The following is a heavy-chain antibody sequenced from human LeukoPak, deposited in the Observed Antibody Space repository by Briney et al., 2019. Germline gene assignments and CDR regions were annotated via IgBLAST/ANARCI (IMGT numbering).Heavy chain of an antibody. CDR2: ICGSDDGT. V-gene: IGHV3-23*01. CDR3: AKSPVSSCRGSFCYPFDY. J-gene: IGHJ4*02. D-gene: IGHD2-15*01. Sequence: PGGSLRLSCAASGFTFSTYAMSWVRQIPGKGLEWVSAICGSDDGTYYADSVKGRFTISRDNSRNTLYLQMNTLRAEDTAVYFCAKSPVSSCRGSFCYPFDYWGQGNLVTVSS. CDR1: GFTFSTYA.